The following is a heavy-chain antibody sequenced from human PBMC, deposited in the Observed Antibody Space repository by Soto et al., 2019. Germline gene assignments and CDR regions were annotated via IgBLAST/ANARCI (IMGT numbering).Heavy chain of an antibody. Sequence: QVPLVQSGAEVKKTGASVRVSCKASGYTFTRHDVNWVRQAPGQGPEWMGWMNPNSGETGYAQIFQGRVKITRDTSISTAYLEVSSLRSGDTAIYFCARGIVGGSTRAFDLWGQGTMVTVSS. CDR1: GYTFTRHD. D-gene: IGHD1-26*01. J-gene: IGHJ3*01. CDR2: MNPNSGET. V-gene: IGHV1-8*01. CDR3: ARGIVGGSTRAFDL.